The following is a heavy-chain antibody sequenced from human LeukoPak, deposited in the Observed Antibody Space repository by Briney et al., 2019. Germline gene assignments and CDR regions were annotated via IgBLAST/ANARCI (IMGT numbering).Heavy chain of an antibody. CDR3: ARDRGYHAFDH. J-gene: IGHJ4*02. CDR2: IKEDGSEK. CDR1: GFPFSTDW. D-gene: IGHD3-10*01. V-gene: IGHV3-7*01. Sequence: QAGGTLSLSCAASGFPFSTDWRVWVRQPPGKGLEWVAMIKEDGSEKYYVDSVKGRFTISRDNAKISLFLQMNSLRAEDTAVYYCARDRGYHAFDHWGQGTLVTVSS.